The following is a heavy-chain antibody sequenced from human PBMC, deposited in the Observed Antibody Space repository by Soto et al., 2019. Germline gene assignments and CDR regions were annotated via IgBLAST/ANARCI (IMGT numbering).Heavy chain of an antibody. Sequence: EVQVVESGGGLVQSGGSLRLSCAASGLTVITTYMTWVRQAPGKGLEWVSLIYNNGCTYYAGSVKGRFTISRDNSKNTLYLQMNSLSGDDTAVYYYARDRTHYGLDVSGQGTTVAVAS. J-gene: IGHJ6*02. V-gene: IGHV3-66*01. CDR3: ARDRTHYGLDV. CDR2: IYNNGCT. CDR1: GLTVITTY.